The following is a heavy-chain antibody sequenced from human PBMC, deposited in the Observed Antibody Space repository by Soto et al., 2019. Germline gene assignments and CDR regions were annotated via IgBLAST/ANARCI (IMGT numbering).Heavy chain of an antibody. D-gene: IGHD6-13*01. CDR2: IWYDGSNK. J-gene: IGHJ6*02. Sequence: GGSLRLSCAASGFTFSSYGMHWVRQAPGKGLEWVAVIWYDGSNKYYADSVKGRFTISRDNSKNTLYLQMNSLRAEDTAVYYCAREYSSSSGGMDVWGQGTTVTVSS. CDR3: AREYSSSSGGMDV. V-gene: IGHV3-33*01. CDR1: GFTFSSYG.